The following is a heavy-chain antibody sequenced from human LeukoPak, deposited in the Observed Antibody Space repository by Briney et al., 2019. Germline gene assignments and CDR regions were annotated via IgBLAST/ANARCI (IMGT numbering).Heavy chain of an antibody. J-gene: IGHJ5*02. CDR3: ASMYFYDSAPFDP. CDR2: IYSSGST. D-gene: IGHD3-22*01. V-gene: IGHV4-59*10. Sequence: SETLSLTCAVYGGSFSGYYWSWIRQPAGKGLEWIGRIYSSGSTNYNPSLKSRVTISVDTSKNQFSLKLSSVTAADTAVYYCASMYFYDSAPFDPWGQGTLVTVSS. CDR1: GGSFSGYY.